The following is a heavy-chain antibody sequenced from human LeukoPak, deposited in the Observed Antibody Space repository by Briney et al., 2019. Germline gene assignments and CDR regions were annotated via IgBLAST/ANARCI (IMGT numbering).Heavy chain of an antibody. CDR2: IKSKTDGGTT. CDR3: TTFLHLGESLFDY. D-gene: IGHD3-10*01. CDR1: GFTFNNAW. J-gene: IGHJ4*02. Sequence: PGGSLRLSCAASGFTFNNAWMSWVRQAPGKGLEWVGRIKSKTDGGTTDYAAPVKGRFTISRDDSKNTLYLQMNRLKIEDTAVYYCTTFLHLGESLFDYWGQGTLVTVSS. V-gene: IGHV3-15*01.